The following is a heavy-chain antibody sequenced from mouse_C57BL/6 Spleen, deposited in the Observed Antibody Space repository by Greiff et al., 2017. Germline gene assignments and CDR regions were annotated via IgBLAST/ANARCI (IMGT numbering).Heavy chain of an antibody. V-gene: IGHV1-55*01. CDR1: GYTFTSYW. Sequence: QVQLQQPGAELVKPGASVKMSCKASGYTFTSYWITWVKQRPGQGLEWIGDIYPGSGSTNYNEKFKSKATLTVDTSSSTAYMQLSSLTSEDSAVYYCARDYDGRDPPGYWGQGTTLTVSS. CDR3: ARDYDGRDPPGY. CDR2: IYPGSGST. D-gene: IGHD2-4*01. J-gene: IGHJ2*01.